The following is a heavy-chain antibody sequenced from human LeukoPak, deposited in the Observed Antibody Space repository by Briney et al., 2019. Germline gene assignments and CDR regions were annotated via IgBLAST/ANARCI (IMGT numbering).Heavy chain of an antibody. V-gene: IGHV3-7*03. CDR3: AKNNGWFHLAQ. J-gene: IGHJ4*02. CDR1: GFNFRDHW. Sequence: GGSLRFSCAVSGFNFRDHWMDWVRQAPGKGLEWVGHIKTDGSETYYVDSLKGRFSISRDNTNNALYLQMNSLRVEDTAVYYCAKNNGWFHLAQWGQGTLVTVSS. D-gene: IGHD6-19*01. CDR2: IKTDGSET.